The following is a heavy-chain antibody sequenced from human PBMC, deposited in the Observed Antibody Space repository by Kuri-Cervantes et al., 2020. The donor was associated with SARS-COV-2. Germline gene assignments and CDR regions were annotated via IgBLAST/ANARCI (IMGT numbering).Heavy chain of an antibody. CDR2: INHSGST. Sequence: GSLRLSCAVYGGSFSGYYWSWIRQPPGKGLEWIGEINHSGSTNYNPSLKSRVTISVDTSKNQFSLKLSSVTAADTAVYYCARDRSGIAAAGILFNYWGQGTLVTVSS. V-gene: IGHV4-34*01. CDR3: ARDRSGIAAAGILFNY. D-gene: IGHD6-13*01. J-gene: IGHJ4*02. CDR1: GGSFSGYY.